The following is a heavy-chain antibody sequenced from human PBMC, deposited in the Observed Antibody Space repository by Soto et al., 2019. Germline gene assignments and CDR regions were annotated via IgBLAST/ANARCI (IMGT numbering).Heavy chain of an antibody. Sequence: PGGSLRLSCAASGFTFNTYAMTWVRQAPGKGLEWVSIISSSGDGTYYVDSVKGRFTISRDNSRNTLNLQMNNLRAEDTAVYYCAKNADFWSWGMAVWGKGTTVTVSS. J-gene: IGHJ6*04. CDR3: AKNADFWSWGMAV. CDR1: GFTFNTYA. CDR2: ISSSGDGT. V-gene: IGHV3-23*01. D-gene: IGHD3-3*01.